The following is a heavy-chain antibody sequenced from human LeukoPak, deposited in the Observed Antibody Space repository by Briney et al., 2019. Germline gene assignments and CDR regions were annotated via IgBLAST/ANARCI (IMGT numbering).Heavy chain of an antibody. CDR3: ASLAAGYGMDV. CDR1: GGSFSGYY. V-gene: IGHV4-34*01. J-gene: IGHJ6*02. Sequence: SETLSLTCAVYGGSFSGYYWSWIRQPPGKGLEWIGEINHSGSTNYNPSLKSRVTISVDTSKNQFSLKLNSVTAADTAVYYCASLAAGYGMDVWGQGTTVTVSS. CDR2: INHSGST. D-gene: IGHD6-13*01.